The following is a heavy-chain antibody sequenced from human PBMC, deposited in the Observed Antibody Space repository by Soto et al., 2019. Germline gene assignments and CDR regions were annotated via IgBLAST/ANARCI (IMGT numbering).Heavy chain of an antibody. Sequence: QVQLVQSEAEVKKPGASVKVSCEASGYTFINHGISWVRQAPGQGLEWMGWVSGSNGNTKYAQKFQGRVTMTTETATSTAHMELRNLRSDDTAVYFGARDFYPLAYYFDPWGQGTLVTGSS. CDR3: ARDFYPLAYYFDP. V-gene: IGHV1-18*04. CDR1: GYTFINHG. J-gene: IGHJ4*02. CDR2: VSGSNGNT.